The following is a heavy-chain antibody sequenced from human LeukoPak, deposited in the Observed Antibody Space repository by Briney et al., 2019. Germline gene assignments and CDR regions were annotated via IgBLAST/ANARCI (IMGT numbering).Heavy chain of an antibody. CDR2: IKQDGSEK. Sequence: PGGSLRLSCAASGFTFSSYWMSWVRQAPGKGLEWVANIKQDGSEKYYVDSVKGRFTISRDNAKNSLYLQMNSRRAEDTAVYYCARTRGHYYDSSGYYDPGYYYYGMDVWGQGTTVTVSS. J-gene: IGHJ6*02. CDR3: ARTRGHYYDSSGYYDPGYYYYGMDV. V-gene: IGHV3-7*01. D-gene: IGHD3-22*01. CDR1: GFTFSSYW.